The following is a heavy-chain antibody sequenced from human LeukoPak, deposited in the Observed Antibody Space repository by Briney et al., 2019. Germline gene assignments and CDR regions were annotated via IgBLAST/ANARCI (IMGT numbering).Heavy chain of an antibody. CDR2: ISWNSNNI. CDR3: AKDIGYSYADAFDI. V-gene: IGHV3-9*01. CDR1: GFTFDDHD. D-gene: IGHD5-18*01. Sequence: GGSLRLPCAVSGFTFDDHDMDCVRQAPGKGLEWVSGISWNSNNIGYADSVKGRLTISRDNARNSLYLQMNSLRAEDTALYYCAKDIGYSYADAFDIWGQGTMVTVSS. J-gene: IGHJ3*02.